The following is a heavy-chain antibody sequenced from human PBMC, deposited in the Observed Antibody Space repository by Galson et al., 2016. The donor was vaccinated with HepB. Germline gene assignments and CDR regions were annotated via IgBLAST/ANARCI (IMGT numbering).Heavy chain of an antibody. J-gene: IGHJ3*01. CDR3: ARTYSSTWLDVFDF. CDR1: GFTFRCYS. D-gene: IGHD6-13*01. CDR2: ISRDSSTT. V-gene: IGHV3-48*02. Sequence: SLRLSCAGSGFTFRCYSMNWVRQAPGKGLEWVSYISRDSSTTHYADSVKGRFTISRGNAQNSMYLQLNSLRDEDTAVYYCARTYSSTWLDVFDFRGQGTMVTVSS.